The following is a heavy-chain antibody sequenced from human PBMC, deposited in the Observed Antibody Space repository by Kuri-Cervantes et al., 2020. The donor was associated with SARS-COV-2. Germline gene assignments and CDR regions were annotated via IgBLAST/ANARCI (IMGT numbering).Heavy chain of an antibody. D-gene: IGHD3-10*01. J-gene: IGHJ4*02. Sequence: SVKVSCKASGGTFSSYAISWVRQAPGQGLEWMGRIIPILGIANYAQKFQGRVTITADNSTSTAYMELSSLRSEDTAVYYCASSRGENLDYWGQGTLVTVSS. CDR2: IIPILGIA. CDR3: ASSRGENLDY. V-gene: IGHV1-69*04. CDR1: GGTFSSYA.